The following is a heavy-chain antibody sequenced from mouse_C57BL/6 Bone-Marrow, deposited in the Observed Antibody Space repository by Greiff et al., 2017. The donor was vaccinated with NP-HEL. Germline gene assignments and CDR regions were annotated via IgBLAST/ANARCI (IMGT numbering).Heavy chain of an antibody. D-gene: IGHD1-1*01. J-gene: IGHJ2*01. V-gene: IGHV14-4*01. CDR2: IDPENGDT. Sequence: VQLKESGAELVRPGASVKLSCTASGFNIKDDYMHWVKQRPEQGLEWIGWIDPENGDTEYASKFQGKATITADTSSNTAYLQLSSLTSEDTAVYYCTTGKFYYYGSGDDWGQGTTLTVSS. CDR1: GFNIKDDY. CDR3: TTGKFYYYGSGDD.